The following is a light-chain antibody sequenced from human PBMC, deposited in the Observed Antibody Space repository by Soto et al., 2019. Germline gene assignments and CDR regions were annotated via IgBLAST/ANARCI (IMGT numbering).Light chain of an antibody. V-gene: IGKV1-39*01. CDR2: AAS. J-gene: IGKJ1*01. CDR3: QQTHSSPRT. Sequence: DIQMTQSPSSLSASVADRVTITCRASQSIRRSLNWYQQKPGKAPNLLIYAASSLQTGVPSRFTGSGSGTDFTLTISNLQPEDFAVYYCQQTHSSPRTFGQGTKVDIK. CDR1: QSIRRS.